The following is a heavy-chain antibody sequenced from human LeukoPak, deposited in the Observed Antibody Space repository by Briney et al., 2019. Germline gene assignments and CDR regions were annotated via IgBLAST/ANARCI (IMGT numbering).Heavy chain of an antibody. CDR2: INHSGST. CDR1: GGSFSGYY. V-gene: IGHV4-34*01. D-gene: IGHD6-19*01. CDR3: AREGYSSGWRRSNWFDP. J-gene: IGHJ5*02. Sequence: SETLSLTCAVYGGSFSGYYWSWIRQPPGKGLEWIGEINHSGSTSYNPSLKSRVTISVDTSKNQFSLKLSSVTAADTAVYYCAREGYSSGWRRSNWFDPWGQGTLVTVSS.